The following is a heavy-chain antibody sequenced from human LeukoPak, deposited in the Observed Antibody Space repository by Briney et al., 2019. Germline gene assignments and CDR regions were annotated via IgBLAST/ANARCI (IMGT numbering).Heavy chain of an antibody. CDR1: GFTFSSYA. J-gene: IGHJ4*02. V-gene: IGHV3-23*01. Sequence: AGSLRLSCAASGFTFSSYAMSWVRQAPGQGLEWVSAISDSGGSTYYADSVKGRFTISRANSENTLYLQMNRLSAEDTPVYYCAKGRLDYWGEASMVAV. CDR2: ISDSGGST. CDR3: AKGRLDY.